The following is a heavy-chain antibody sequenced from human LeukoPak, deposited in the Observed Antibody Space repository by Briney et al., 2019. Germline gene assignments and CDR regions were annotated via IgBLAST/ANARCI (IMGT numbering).Heavy chain of an antibody. J-gene: IGHJ4*02. V-gene: IGHV6-1*01. CDR1: GDSVSSNSAA. D-gene: IGHD3-3*01. CDR3: ARDRPSALGVAHYYFDY. CDR2: TYYRSKWYN. Sequence: QTLSLTCAISGDSVSSNSAAWNWIRQSPSRGLEWLGRTYYRSKWYNDYAVSVKSRITINPDTSKNQFSLQLNSVTPEDTAVYYCARDRPSALGVAHYYFDYWGQGTLVTVSS.